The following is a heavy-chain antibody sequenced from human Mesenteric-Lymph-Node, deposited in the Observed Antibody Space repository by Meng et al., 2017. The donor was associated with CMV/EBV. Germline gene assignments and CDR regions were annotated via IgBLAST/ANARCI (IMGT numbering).Heavy chain of an antibody. CDR3: ARDDATVPATY. CDR1: GFTFSYYW. CDR2: VKPDGGAM. J-gene: IGHJ4*02. Sequence: GESLKISCTASGFTFSYYWMSWVRQAPGKGLEWVANVKPDGGAMTYMDSVKGRFTISRDNAKGSVFLQLNSLRVEDTAVYYCARDDATVPATYLGQGTLVTVSS. D-gene: IGHD6-19*01. V-gene: IGHV3-7*01.